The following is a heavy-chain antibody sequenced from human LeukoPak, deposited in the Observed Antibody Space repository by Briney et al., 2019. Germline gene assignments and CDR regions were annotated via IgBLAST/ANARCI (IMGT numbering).Heavy chain of an antibody. J-gene: IGHJ4*02. CDR2: ISYDGSNK. CDR1: GFTFSNYA. D-gene: IGHD3-22*01. CDR3: AKLTFYYDSSGHRHFDY. V-gene: IGHV3-30*18. Sequence: GGSLRLSCAASGFTFSNYAMSWVRQAPGKGLEWVAIISYDGSNKYYADSVKGRFTISRDNSKNTLYLQMNSLRAEDTAVYYCAKLTFYYDSSGHRHFDYWGQGTLVTVSS.